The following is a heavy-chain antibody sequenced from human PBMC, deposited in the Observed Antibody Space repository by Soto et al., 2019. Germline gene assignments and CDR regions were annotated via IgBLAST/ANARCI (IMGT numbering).Heavy chain of an antibody. V-gene: IGHV4-59*01. CDR3: ARGVGSSPPRY. J-gene: IGHJ4*02. Sequence: QVQLQESGPGQVKPSETLSLTCTISGGSISVYYWSWIRQPPGQALEWIGYIYDSGSPYYNPSLRSRVIISADPSKNQISLKLTSATAADTAVYYCARGVGSSPPRYWGRGTLVTVSS. D-gene: IGHD1-26*01. CDR2: IYDSGSP. CDR1: GGSISVYY.